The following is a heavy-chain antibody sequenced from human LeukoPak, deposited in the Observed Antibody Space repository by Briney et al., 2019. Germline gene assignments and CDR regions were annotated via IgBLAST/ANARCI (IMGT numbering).Heavy chain of an antibody. D-gene: IGHD3-10*01. CDR1: GYTFTGYY. V-gene: IGHV1-2*02. CDR3: ARDRGEVVRGVIDAFDI. Sequence: ASVTVSCKASGYTFTGYYMHWVRQAPGQGLEWMGWTNPNSGGTNYAQKFQGRVTMTRDTSISTAYMELSRLRSDDTAVYYCARDRGEVVRGVIDAFDIWGQGTMVTVSS. CDR2: TNPNSGGT. J-gene: IGHJ3*02.